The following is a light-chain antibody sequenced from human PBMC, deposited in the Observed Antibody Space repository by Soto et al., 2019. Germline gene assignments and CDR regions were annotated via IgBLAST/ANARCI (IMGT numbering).Light chain of an antibody. CDR2: ATS. V-gene: IGKV3-20*01. CDR1: QSVSNNY. CDR3: LQYHNLWA. J-gene: IGKJ1*01. Sequence: EIVLTQSPVTLSLSPGERATLSCRASQSVSNNYLAWFQQKPGQAPRLLIYATSNRATGIPDRFSGGGSWTDFALTISRLEPEDFAVYSCLQYHNLWAFGQGTKVDIK.